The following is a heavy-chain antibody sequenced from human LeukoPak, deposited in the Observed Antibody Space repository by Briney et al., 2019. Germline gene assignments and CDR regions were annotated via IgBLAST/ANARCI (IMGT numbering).Heavy chain of an antibody. V-gene: IGHV3-7*05. D-gene: IGHD6-19*01. Sequence: GRSLRLSCAASGLTFSRYGTHWVRQAPGKGLEWVANINQDGSEKYYVDSVKGRFTISRDNAKNSLYLQMNSLRAEDTAVYYCARDRGYSSGWYYWGQGTLVTVSS. CDR3: ARDRGYSSGWYY. CDR2: INQDGSEK. CDR1: GLTFSRYG. J-gene: IGHJ4*02.